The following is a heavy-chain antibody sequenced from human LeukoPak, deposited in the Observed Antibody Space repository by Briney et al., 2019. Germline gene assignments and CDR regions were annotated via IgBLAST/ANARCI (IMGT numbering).Heavy chain of an antibody. V-gene: IGHV1-2*02. Sequence: ASVKVSCKASGYTLTGYYMHWVRQAPGQGPEWMGWINPNSGGTNYAQKFQGRVTMTRDTSISTAYMELSRLRSDDTAMYYCARDPGIAVAGKYLQHWGQGTLVTVSS. CDR1: GYTLTGYY. CDR2: INPNSGGT. CDR3: ARDPGIAVAGKYLQH. J-gene: IGHJ1*01. D-gene: IGHD6-19*01.